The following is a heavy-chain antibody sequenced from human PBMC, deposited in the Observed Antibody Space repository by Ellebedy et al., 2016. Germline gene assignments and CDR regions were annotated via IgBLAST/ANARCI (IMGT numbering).Heavy chain of an antibody. CDR3: ARGGNHFFGH. Sequence: GESLKISCAASGFSFRSFWMSWVRRPPGKGLEWVANIKEDGSEKHYVDSVEGRFTISRDNAKNSLYLQMNSLRAEDTAVYHCARGGNHFFGHWGQGNLVTVSS. J-gene: IGHJ4*02. V-gene: IGHV3-7*03. D-gene: IGHD4-23*01. CDR2: IKEDGSEK. CDR1: GFSFRSFW.